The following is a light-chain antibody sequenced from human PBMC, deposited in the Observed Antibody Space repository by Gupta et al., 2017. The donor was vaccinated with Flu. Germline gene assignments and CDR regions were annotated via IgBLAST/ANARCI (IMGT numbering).Light chain of an antibody. V-gene: IGKV1-6*02. J-gene: IGKJ1*01. CDR2: AAS. Sequence: QLTQFPSSLSASVGDRVTITCRASHDIKNNLGWCQQRPGKAPRVLIYAASTLQSGVPSRFSGSGSGTDFTLTSSSLQPEDFATYYCLQDYDEWTFGQGTEV. CDR1: HDIKNN. CDR3: LQDYDEWT.